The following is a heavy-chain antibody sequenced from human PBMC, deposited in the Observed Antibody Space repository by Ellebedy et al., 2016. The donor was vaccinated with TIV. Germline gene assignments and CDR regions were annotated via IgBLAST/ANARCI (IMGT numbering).Heavy chain of an antibody. CDR1: GGSISSYY. CDR2: IYYSGST. V-gene: IGHV4-59*01. CDR3: ARYPGVAAHYFDY. J-gene: IGHJ4*02. D-gene: IGHD6-19*01. Sequence: MPSETLSLTCTVSGGSISSYYWSWIRQPPGKGLEWIGYIYYSGSTNYNPSLKSRVTISVDTSKNPFSLKLSSVTAADTAVYYCARYPGVAAHYFDYWGQGTLVTVSS.